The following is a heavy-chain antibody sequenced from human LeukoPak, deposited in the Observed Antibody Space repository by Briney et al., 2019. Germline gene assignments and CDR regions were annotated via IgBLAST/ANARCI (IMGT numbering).Heavy chain of an antibody. D-gene: IGHD3-22*01. CDR1: GFTFTRFN. CDR3: ARPFYYDSNGGEGMDV. Sequence: VGSLRLSCAASGFTFTRFNMNWVRQAPGKGLELVSSISSDSTYIYCADPVKGRFTIPRDNAKNSLYLQMNSLRAEDTAVYYCARPFYYDSNGGEGMDVWGQGTTVTVSS. J-gene: IGHJ6*02. CDR2: ISSDSTYI. V-gene: IGHV3-21*01.